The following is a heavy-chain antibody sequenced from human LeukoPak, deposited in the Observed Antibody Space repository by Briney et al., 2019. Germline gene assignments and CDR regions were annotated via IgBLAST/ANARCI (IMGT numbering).Heavy chain of an antibody. CDR3: ARVEYGFGI. CDR1: GLTFSNYW. CDR2: IKQDGSEK. Sequence: PGGSLRLSCAASGLTFSNYWMSWVRQAPGKGLEWVANIKQDGSEKNYVDSVKGRFTISRDNAKNSLYLQMNSLRAEDTAVYYCARVEYGFGIWGQGTMVTVSS. J-gene: IGHJ3*02. D-gene: IGHD6-6*01. V-gene: IGHV3-7*01.